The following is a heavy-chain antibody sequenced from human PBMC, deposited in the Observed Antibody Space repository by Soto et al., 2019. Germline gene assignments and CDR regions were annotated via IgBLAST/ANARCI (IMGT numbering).Heavy chain of an antibody. CDR3: ARAYLGRLPRRADYYYALDV. J-gene: IGHJ6*02. D-gene: IGHD1-26*01. V-gene: IGHV3-13*05. CDR2: IGSAHDP. CDR1: GFTFSTYD. Sequence: LRLSCAASGFTFSTYDMHWVRQVPGKGLEWVSAIGSAHDPYYLGSVKGRFSISRENAKNSLYLQMNSLTTGDTAVYYCARAYLGRLPRRADYYYALDVWGQGTTVTVSS.